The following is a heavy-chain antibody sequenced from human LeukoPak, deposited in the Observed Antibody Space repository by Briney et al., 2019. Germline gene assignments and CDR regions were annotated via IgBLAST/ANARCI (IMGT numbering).Heavy chain of an antibody. CDR3: AYRATITQLDY. CDR2: TYWNDDK. V-gene: IGHV2-5*01. Sequence: GPTLVKPTETLTLTCTFSGFSLSTGVCVGWIRQPPGKALEWLGFTYWNDDKRYSPPLKSRLTITKDTSKNQVFLTMTNMDPVDTATYYCAYRATITQLDYWGQGILVTVSS. CDR1: GFSLSTGVC. D-gene: IGHD4-11*01. J-gene: IGHJ4*02.